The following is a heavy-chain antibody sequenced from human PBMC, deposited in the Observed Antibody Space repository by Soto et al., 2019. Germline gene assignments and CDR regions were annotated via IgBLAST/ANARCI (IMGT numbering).Heavy chain of an antibody. CDR1: GFTFSSYW. CDR2: IKQDGSEK. V-gene: IGHV3-7*01. J-gene: IGHJ6*03. CDR3: ARRIAAAGYQYYYYYYYMDV. Sequence: GGSLRLSCAASGFTFSSYWMSWLRQAPGKGLEWVANIKQDGSEKYYVDSVKGRFTISRDNAKNSLYLQMNSLRAEDTAVYYCARRIAAAGYQYYYYYYYMDVWGKGTTVTVSS. D-gene: IGHD6-13*01.